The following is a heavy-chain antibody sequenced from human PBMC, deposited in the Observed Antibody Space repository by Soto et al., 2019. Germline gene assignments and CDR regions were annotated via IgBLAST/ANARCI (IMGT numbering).Heavy chain of an antibody. CDR1: GFSLSTSGVG. J-gene: IGHJ3*01. Sequence: QITLKESGPTLVKPTQTLTLTCTCSGFSLSTSGVGVGWIRQPPGKALEWLALIYWDDDKRYSPSLKSRLTINQDTSNYQVVLTMPNMDPVDTAKYYCATSITIFGVVLSDAFDLCGQGTMVTVSS. D-gene: IGHD3-3*01. CDR3: ATSITIFGVVLSDAFDL. V-gene: IGHV2-5*02. CDR2: IYWDDDK.